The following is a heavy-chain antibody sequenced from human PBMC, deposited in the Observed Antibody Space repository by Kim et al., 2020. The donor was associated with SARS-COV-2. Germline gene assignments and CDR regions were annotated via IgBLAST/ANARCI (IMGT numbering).Heavy chain of an antibody. CDR3: ARVVFSGAWTVDY. J-gene: IGHJ4*02. V-gene: IGHV3-30*01. Sequence: YYADSVKGRFTISRDNSKNTLYLQMNSLRAEDTAVYYCARVVFSGAWTVDYWGQGTLVTFSS. D-gene: IGHD3-10*01.